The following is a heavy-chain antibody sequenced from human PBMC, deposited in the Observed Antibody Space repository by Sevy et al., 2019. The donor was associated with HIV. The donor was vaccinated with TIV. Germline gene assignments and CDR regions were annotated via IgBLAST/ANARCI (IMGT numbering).Heavy chain of an antibody. V-gene: IGHV1-69*13. J-gene: IGHJ4*02. D-gene: IGHD2-2*02. Sequence: ASVKVSCKASGGTFSSYAISWVRQAPGQGLEWMGGIIPIFGTANHAQKFQGRVTITADESTSTAYMELSSLRSEDTAVYYCASTYCSSTSCYTFSHYFDYWGQGTLVTVSS. CDR1: GGTFSSYA. CDR3: ASTYCSSTSCYTFSHYFDY. CDR2: IIPIFGTA.